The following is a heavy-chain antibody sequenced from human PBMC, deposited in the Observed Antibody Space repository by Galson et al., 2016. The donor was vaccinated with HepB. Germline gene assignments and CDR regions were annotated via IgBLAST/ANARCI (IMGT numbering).Heavy chain of an antibody. Sequence: GKGLEWVSAISASGGSTYYADSVKGRFTISRDNSKNTPYLQMNSLRAEDTAVYYCVQGSTAPAVWGKGTTVTVSS. V-gene: IGHV3-23*01. CDR2: ISASGGST. J-gene: IGHJ6*04. CDR3: VQGSTAPAV. D-gene: IGHD2-2*01.